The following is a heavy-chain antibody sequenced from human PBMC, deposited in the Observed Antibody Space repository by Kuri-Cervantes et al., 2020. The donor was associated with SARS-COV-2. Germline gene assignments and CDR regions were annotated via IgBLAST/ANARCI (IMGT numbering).Heavy chain of an antibody. CDR3: ATPAPYSGSYLGYFDY. V-gene: IGHV4-59*12. CDR2: IYYSGST. J-gene: IGHJ4*02. D-gene: IGHD1-26*01. Sequence: ESLKISCTVSGGSISSYYWSWIRQPPGKGLEWIGSIYYSGSTYYNPSLKSRVTISVDTSKNQFSLKLSSVTAADTAVYYCATPAPYSGSYLGYFDYWGQGTLVTVSS. CDR1: GGSISSYY.